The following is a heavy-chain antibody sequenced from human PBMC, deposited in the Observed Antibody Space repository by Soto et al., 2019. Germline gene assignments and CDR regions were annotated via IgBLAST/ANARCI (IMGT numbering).Heavy chain of an antibody. CDR2: ISAYNGNT. D-gene: IGHD2-8*01. V-gene: IGHV1-18*01. CDR1: GYTFTSYG. CDR3: ARGSGDIVLMVYAISFDY. Sequence: QVQLVQSGAEVKKPGASVKVSCKASGYTFTSYGISCVRQAPGQGLEWMGWISAYNGNTNYAQKLQGRVTMTTDTSTSTAYMELRSVRSDDTAVYYCARGSGDIVLMVYAISFDYWGQGTLVTVSS. J-gene: IGHJ4*02.